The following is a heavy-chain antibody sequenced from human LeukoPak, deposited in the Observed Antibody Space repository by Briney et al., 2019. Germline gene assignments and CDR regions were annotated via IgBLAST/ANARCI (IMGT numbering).Heavy chain of an antibody. CDR3: ARALDSLYSSGWPSAGY. CDR2: IKHDGSEK. D-gene: IGHD6-19*01. J-gene: IGHJ4*02. CDR1: GFTFSNYW. Sequence: QSGGSLRLSCTASGFTFSNYWMNWVRQAPGKGLEWVANIKHDGSEKYHVDSVKGRFTISRDNAKNSLYLQMNSLRAEDTAVYYCARALDSLYSSGWPSAGYWGQGTLVTVSS. V-gene: IGHV3-7*01.